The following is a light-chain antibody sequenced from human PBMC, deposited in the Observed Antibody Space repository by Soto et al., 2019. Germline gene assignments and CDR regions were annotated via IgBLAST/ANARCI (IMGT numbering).Light chain of an antibody. Sequence: QSALTQPASVSGSPGQSIASSCTGTSSDVGNYNYVSWYQQHPGKAPKLMIYDVSNRPSGVSNRFSGSKSGNTASLTISGLQAEDEADYYCNSYTSSSTYVFGTGTKLTVL. CDR2: DVS. J-gene: IGLJ1*01. CDR1: SSDVGNYNY. V-gene: IGLV2-14*03. CDR3: NSYTSSSTYV.